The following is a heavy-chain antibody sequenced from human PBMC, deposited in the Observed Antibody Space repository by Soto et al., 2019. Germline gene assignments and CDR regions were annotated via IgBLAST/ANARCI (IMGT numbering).Heavy chain of an antibody. CDR2: IYYSGST. V-gene: IGHV4-31*03. CDR3: ARDSDDSSGMGYYYYYGMDV. J-gene: IGHJ6*02. D-gene: IGHD3-22*01. Sequence: ASETLSLTCTVSGGSISSGGYYWSWIRQHPGKGLEWIGYIYYSGSTYYNPSLKSRVTISVDTSKNQFSLKLSSVTAADTAVYYCARDSDDSSGMGYYYYYGMDVWGQGTTVTVSS. CDR1: GGSISSGGYY.